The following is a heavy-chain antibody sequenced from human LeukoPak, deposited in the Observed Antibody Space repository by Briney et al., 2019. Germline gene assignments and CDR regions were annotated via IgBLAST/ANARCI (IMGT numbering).Heavy chain of an antibody. CDR2: ISGSGGNT. D-gene: IGHD3-22*01. Sequence: GGSLRLSCAVSGFTSSSYVMSWVRQAPGKGLEWVSGISGSGGNTYCADSVKGRFTISRDKSKNTLYLQMNSLRAEDTAVYYCAKSYYYDSSGYNYGFHYYYGMDVWGQGTTVTVSS. V-gene: IGHV3-23*01. J-gene: IGHJ6*02. CDR3: AKSYYYDSSGYNYGFHYYYGMDV. CDR1: GFTSSSYV.